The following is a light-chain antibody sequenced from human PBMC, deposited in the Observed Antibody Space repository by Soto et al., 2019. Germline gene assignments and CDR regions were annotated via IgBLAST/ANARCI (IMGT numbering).Light chain of an antibody. CDR1: RSDVGASKY. Sequence: QSALTQPASVSGSPGRSITISCTGTRSDVGASKYVSWYQQYPGKAPKLMLYEVSYRPSGVSNRFSGSKSGNTASLTISGLQAEDEADYYCSSYTTSSTLVVFGSGTKVTVL. J-gene: IGLJ1*01. CDR2: EVS. CDR3: SSYTTSSTLVV. V-gene: IGLV2-14*01.